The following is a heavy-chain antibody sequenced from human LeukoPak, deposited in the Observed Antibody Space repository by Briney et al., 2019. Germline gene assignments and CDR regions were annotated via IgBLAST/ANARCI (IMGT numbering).Heavy chain of an antibody. D-gene: IGHD4-17*01. CDR2: ISHSGNT. J-gene: IGHJ4*02. CDR1: GGSFSGYF. CDR3: ALSTTTVTTRTIDY. V-gene: IGHV4-34*01. Sequence: SETLSLTCAVYGGSFSGYFWTWIRQPPGKGLEWIGEISHSGNTNYNPSLKSRVTLSLDTSKNQFSLKLSSVTAADTAIYYCALSTTTVTTRTIDYWGQGTLVTVSS.